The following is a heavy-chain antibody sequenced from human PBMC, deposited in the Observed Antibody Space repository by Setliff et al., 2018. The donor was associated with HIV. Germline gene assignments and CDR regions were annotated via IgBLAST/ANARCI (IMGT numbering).Heavy chain of an antibody. CDR1: GGSLSGYY. J-gene: IGHJ5*02. V-gene: IGHV4-34*01. Sequence: ETLSLTCAVSGGSLSGYYWTWIRQTPEKGLQWIGEINDGGNTNDSPSLKSRVSMSVDTSKNQFSLRLISATAADTAVYYCARRPISPFTLTTGMLDPWGQGIRVTVSS. CDR2: INDGGNT. CDR3: ARRPISPFTLTTGMLDP. D-gene: IGHD4-17*01.